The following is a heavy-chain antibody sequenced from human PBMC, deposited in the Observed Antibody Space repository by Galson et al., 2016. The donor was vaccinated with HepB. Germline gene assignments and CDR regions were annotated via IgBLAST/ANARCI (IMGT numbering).Heavy chain of an antibody. V-gene: IGHV6-1*01. CDR3: ARGGGPLGTAMVVDHFDY. Sequence: CAISGDSVSSNSAAWHWIRQSPSRGLEWLGRTYYRSKWYNDYAISVKGRITINPDTSKNQFSLQLTSVTPEDTAVYYCARGGGPLGTAMVVDHFDYWGQGSLVTVSS. CDR2: TYYRSKWYN. J-gene: IGHJ4*02. D-gene: IGHD5-18*01. CDR1: GDSVSSNSAA.